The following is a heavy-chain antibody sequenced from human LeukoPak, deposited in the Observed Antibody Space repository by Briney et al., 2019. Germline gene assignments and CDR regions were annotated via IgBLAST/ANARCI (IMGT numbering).Heavy chain of an antibody. CDR2: ISGSGGST. J-gene: IGHJ4*02. V-gene: IGHV3-23*01. D-gene: IGHD3-22*01. CDR1: GFTFTSYG. CDR3: ARGLTMTNFDY. Sequence: GGSLRLSCAASGFTFTSYGMSWVRQAPGKGLEWVSTISGSGGSTYSADSVKGRLTISRDNFKNTLYLQMNSLRAEDTAVYYCARGLTMTNFDYWGQGTLVTVSS.